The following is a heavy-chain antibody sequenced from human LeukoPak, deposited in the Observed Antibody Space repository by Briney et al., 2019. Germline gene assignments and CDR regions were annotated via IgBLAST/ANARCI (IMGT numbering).Heavy chain of an antibody. D-gene: IGHD5-12*01. V-gene: IGHV4-39*07. Sequence: SETLSLTCAVSGGSISSSSYYWGWIRQPPGKGLEWIGSIYYSGSTYYNPSLKSRVTMSVDTSKNQFSLKLSSVTAADTAVYYCARTGGSGYNFDYWGQGTLVTVSS. CDR2: IYYSGST. J-gene: IGHJ4*02. CDR3: ARTGGSGYNFDY. CDR1: GGSISSSSYY.